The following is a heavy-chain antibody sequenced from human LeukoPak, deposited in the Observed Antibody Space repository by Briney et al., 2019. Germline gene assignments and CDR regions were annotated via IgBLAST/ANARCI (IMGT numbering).Heavy chain of an antibody. CDR2: IKSKADGETI. D-gene: IGHD1-20*01. J-gene: IGHJ4*02. CDR1: GFTFTSAW. Sequence: PGGSLRLSCAAPGFTFTSAWMNWVRQAPGKGLEWVGRIKSKADGETIDYAAPVKGRFTFSRDDSKNMLYLQMNSLKSEDTAVYYCSTLTSRGLSDSWGQGTLVTVSS. V-gene: IGHV3-15*07. CDR3: STLTSRGLSDS.